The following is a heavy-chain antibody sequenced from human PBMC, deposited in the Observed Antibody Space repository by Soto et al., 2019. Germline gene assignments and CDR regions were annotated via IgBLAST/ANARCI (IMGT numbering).Heavy chain of an antibody. CDR3: ARGGGGDCYSCYYYDMDV. V-gene: IGHV1-69*13. CDR2: IIPIFGTA. Sequence: GASVKVSCKASGGTFSSYAISWVRQAPGQGLEWMGGIIPIFGTANYAQKFQGRVTITADESTSTAYMELSSLRSEDTAVYYCARGGGGDCYSCYYYDMDVWGQGTTVTVSS. CDR1: GGTFSSYA. J-gene: IGHJ6*02. D-gene: IGHD2-21*02.